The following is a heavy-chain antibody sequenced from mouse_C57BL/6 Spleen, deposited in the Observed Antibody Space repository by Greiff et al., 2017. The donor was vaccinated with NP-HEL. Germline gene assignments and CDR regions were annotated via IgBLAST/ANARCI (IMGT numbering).Heavy chain of an antibody. Sequence: VQLQQSGAELVRPGSSVKLSCKASGYTFTSYWMDWVKQRPGQGLEWIGNIYPSDSETHYNQKFKDKATLTVDKSSSTAYMQLSSLTSEDSAVYYCARGTSYYSNPCAYWGQGTLVTVSA. CDR1: GYTFTSYW. CDR3: ARGTSYYSNPCAY. D-gene: IGHD2-5*01. J-gene: IGHJ3*01. V-gene: IGHV1-61*01. CDR2: IYPSDSET.